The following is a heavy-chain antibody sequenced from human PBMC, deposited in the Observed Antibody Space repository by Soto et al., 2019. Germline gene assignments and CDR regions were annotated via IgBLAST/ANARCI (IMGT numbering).Heavy chain of an antibody. Sequence: GGSLRLSCAASGFTFSNYAMHWVRQAPGKGLEWATVISYDGSNKYYADSVKGRFTISRDNSKNTLYLQMNSLGTDDTAIYYCARGGTAVAGTSLDYWGQGTLDTVSS. CDR3: ARGGTAVAGTSLDY. V-gene: IGHV3-30-3*01. J-gene: IGHJ4*02. CDR1: GFTFSNYA. D-gene: IGHD6-19*01. CDR2: ISYDGSNK.